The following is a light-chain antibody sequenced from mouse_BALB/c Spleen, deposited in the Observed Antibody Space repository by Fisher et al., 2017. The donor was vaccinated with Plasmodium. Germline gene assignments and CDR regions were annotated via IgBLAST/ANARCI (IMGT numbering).Light chain of an antibody. J-gene: IGKJ1*01. CDR1: QSLLDSDGKTY. V-gene: IGKV1-135*01. Sequence: VMTQSPLTLSVTIGQPASISCKSSQSLLDSDGKTYLSWFLQRPGQSPKRLIYLVSKLDSGVPDRFNGSGSGTDFTLKISRVEAEDLGVYFCSQGTHVPWTFGGGTKLEIK. CDR2: LVS. CDR3: SQGTHVPWT.